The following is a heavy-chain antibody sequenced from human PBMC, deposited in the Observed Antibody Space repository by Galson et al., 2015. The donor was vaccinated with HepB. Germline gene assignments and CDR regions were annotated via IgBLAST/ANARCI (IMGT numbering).Heavy chain of an antibody. V-gene: IGHV3-7*01. CDR1: GFTFSSYW. Sequence: SLRLSCAASGFTFSSYWMRWVRQAPGKGLEWVANIKQDGSEKYYVDSVKGRFTISRDNAKNSLYLQMNSLRAEDTAVYYCARDRSYYYYYYMDVWGKGTTVTVSS. CDR3: ARDRSYYYYYYMDV. CDR2: IKQDGSEK. J-gene: IGHJ6*03.